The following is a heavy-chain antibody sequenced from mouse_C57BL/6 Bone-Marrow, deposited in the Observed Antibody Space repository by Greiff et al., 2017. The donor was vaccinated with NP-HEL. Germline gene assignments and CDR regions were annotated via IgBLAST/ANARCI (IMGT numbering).Heavy chain of an antibody. Sequence: VKLVESGAELARPGASVKLSCKASGYTFTSYGISWVKQRTGQGLEWIGEIYPRSGNTYYNEKFKGKATLTADKSSSTAYMELRSLTSEDSAVYFCAREMDYFDYWGQGTTLTVSS. V-gene: IGHV1-81*01. CDR1: GYTFTSYG. CDR3: AREMDYFDY. CDR2: IYPRSGNT. J-gene: IGHJ2*01.